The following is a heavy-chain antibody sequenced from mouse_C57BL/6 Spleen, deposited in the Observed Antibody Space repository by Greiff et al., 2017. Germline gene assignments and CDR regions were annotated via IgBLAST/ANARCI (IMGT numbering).Heavy chain of an antibody. D-gene: IGHD2-4*01. CDR2: IYPGDGDT. Sequence: QVQLQQSGPELVKPGASVKISCKASGYAFSSSWMNWVKQRPGKGLEWIGRIYPGDGDTNYNGKFKGKATLTADKSSSTAYMQLSSLTSEDSAVYFCARSHYYYDRFAMDYWGQGTSVSVYS. V-gene: IGHV1-82*01. CDR1: GYAFSSSW. CDR3: ARSHYYYDRFAMDY. J-gene: IGHJ4*01.